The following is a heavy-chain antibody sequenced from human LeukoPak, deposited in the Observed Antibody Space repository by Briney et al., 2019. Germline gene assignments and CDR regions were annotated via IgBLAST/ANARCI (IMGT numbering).Heavy chain of an antibody. D-gene: IGHD5-12*01. J-gene: IGHJ6*03. CDR1: GFTFSSYW. CDR3: ARVFYSGYLDVWYYYMDV. CDR2: INSAGSST. Sequence: GGSLRLSCAASGFTFSSYWMHWVRQAPGKGLVWVSRINSAGSSTAYADSVKGRFTISRDNAKNTLYLQMNSLRAEDTAVYYCARVFYSGYLDVWYYYMDVWGKGTTVTVSS. V-gene: IGHV3-74*01.